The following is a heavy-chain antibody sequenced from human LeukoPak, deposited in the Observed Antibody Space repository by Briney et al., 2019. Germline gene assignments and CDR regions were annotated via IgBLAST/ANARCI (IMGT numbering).Heavy chain of an antibody. D-gene: IGHD4-17*01. Sequence: GGSLRLSCAASGFTLSSNYMSWVRQAPGKGLEWVSVIYSGGSTYYADSVKGRFTISRDNSKNTLYLHMNSLRAEDTAVYYCAREARTTWAAFDIWGQGTMVTVSS. V-gene: IGHV3-53*01. J-gene: IGHJ3*02. CDR2: IYSGGST. CDR1: GFTLSSNY. CDR3: AREARTTWAAFDI.